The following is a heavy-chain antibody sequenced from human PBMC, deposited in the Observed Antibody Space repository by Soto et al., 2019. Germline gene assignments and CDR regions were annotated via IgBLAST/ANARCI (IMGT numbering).Heavy chain of an antibody. V-gene: IGHV5-51*01. CDR2: IYPGDSDT. CDR1: GYSFTSYW. CDR3: ARKRDSNYVGRGYYYYYGMDV. J-gene: IGHJ6*02. D-gene: IGHD4-4*01. Sequence: PGVSLKISCKGSGYSFTSYWIGWVRQMPGKGLEWMGIIYPGDSDTRYSPSFQGQVTISAGKSISTAYLQWSSLKASDTAMYYCARKRDSNYVGRGYYYYYGMDVWGQGTTVTVSS.